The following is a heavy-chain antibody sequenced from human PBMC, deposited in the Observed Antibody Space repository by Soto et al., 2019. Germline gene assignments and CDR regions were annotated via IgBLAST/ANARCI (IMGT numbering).Heavy chain of an antibody. Sequence: EVQLVESGGGLVQPGGSLRLSCVASGIPVSSNYMTWVSQAPGKGLEWVSVLHSGGDTYYANSVKGRFTISRHDSTNTLFLQMNILTAEDTAVYYCARNGPYYYASRMDVWGQGTTVTVSS. CDR1: GIPVSSNY. CDR3: ARNGPYYYASRMDV. D-gene: IGHD3-10*01. CDR2: LHSGGDT. J-gene: IGHJ6*02. V-gene: IGHV3-53*04.